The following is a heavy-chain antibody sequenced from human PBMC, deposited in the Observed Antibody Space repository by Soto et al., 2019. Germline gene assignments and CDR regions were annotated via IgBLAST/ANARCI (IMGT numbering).Heavy chain of an antibody. CDR3: ARRPHITMVRGVPTYYYYYMDV. CDR1: GGSFSGYY. Sequence: SETLSLTCAVYGGSFSGYYWSWIRQPPGKGLGWIGEINHSGSTNYNPSLKSRVTISVDTSKNQFSLKLSSVTAADTAVYYCARRPHITMVRGVPTYYYYYMDVWGKGTTVTVSS. CDR2: INHSGST. V-gene: IGHV4-34*01. J-gene: IGHJ6*03. D-gene: IGHD3-10*01.